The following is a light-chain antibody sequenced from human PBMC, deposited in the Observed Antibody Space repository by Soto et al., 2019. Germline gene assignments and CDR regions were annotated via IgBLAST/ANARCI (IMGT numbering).Light chain of an antibody. Sequence: QSALTQPASVSGSPGQSITISCTGTSSDIGGYNYVSWYQQHPGKAPKLMIYAVSNRPSGVSNRFSGSKSGNTASLTISGLQAEDEADYSCSSYTSSSNVLFGGGTKLTVL. CDR1: SSDIGGYNY. CDR3: SSYTSSSNVL. V-gene: IGLV2-14*01. CDR2: AVS. J-gene: IGLJ2*01.